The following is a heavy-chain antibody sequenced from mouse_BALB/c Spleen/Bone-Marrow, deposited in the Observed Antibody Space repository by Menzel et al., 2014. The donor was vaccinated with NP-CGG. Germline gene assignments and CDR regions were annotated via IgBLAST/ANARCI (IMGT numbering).Heavy chain of an antibody. CDR2: INPDSSTI. CDR1: GFDFSRYW. CDR3: AKNYYYGYVAY. D-gene: IGHD1-2*01. V-gene: IGHV4-1*02. Sequence: EVKVIESGGGLVQPGGSLKLSCAASGFDFSRYWMTWVRQAPGKGLEWIGEINPDSSTINYTPSLKDKFIISRDNAKNTLYLQMNKVRSEDTALYYCAKNYYYGYVAYWGQGTLVTVSA. J-gene: IGHJ3*01.